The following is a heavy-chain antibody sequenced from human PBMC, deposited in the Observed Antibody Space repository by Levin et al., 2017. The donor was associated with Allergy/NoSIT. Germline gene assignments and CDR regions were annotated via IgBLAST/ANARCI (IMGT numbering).Heavy chain of an antibody. CDR3: TRDPQLLYRPPRNSFDY. CDR1: GFTFGDYA. CDR2: IRSKAYGGTP. Sequence: GESLKISCTASGFTFGDYAMSWFRQAPGKGLEWVGFIRSKAYGGTPEYAASVKGRFTIPRDEPKSIAYLQMNRLKTEDTAVYYCTRDPQLLYRPPRNSFDYWGQGTLVTVSS. D-gene: IGHD2-2*02. V-gene: IGHV3-49*03. J-gene: IGHJ4*02.